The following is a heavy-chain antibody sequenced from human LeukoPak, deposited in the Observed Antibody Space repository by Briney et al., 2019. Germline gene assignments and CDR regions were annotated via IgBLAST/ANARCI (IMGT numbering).Heavy chain of an antibody. CDR2: ISYSGST. Sequence: SETLSLTCTVSGASISSYSWSWIWQPPGKGLECIGYISYSGSTNYNPSLKCRVTISVDTSKNQFSLKLSSVTAADTAVYYCARSRDGYNSGAPTYYYYMDVWGKGTTVTISS. J-gene: IGHJ6*03. CDR1: GASISSYS. D-gene: IGHD5-24*01. V-gene: IGHV4-59*01. CDR3: ARSRDGYNSGAPTYYYYMDV.